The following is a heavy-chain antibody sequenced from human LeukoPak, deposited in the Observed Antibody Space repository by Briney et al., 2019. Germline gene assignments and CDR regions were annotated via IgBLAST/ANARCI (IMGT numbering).Heavy chain of an antibody. J-gene: IGHJ4*02. V-gene: IGHV4-30-4*01. CDR3: ARAEGVAAEFDY. CDR1: GGSISSGDYY. CDR2: IYYSGST. Sequence: PSETLSLTCTVSGGSISSGDYYWSWIRQPPGKGLEWIGYIYYSGSTYYNPSLKSRVTISVDTSKNQFSLKLSSVTAADTAVYYCARAEGVAAEFDYWGQGTLVTVSS. D-gene: IGHD2-15*01.